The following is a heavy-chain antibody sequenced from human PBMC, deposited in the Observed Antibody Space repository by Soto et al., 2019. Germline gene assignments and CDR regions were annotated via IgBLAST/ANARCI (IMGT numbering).Heavy chain of an antibody. CDR1: GVSISGHS. V-gene: IGHV4-4*07. CDR2: IYPSGST. D-gene: IGHD5-12*01. CDR3: VRGRPYRGSDV. J-gene: IGHJ3*01. Sequence: SETLPLTCTFSGVSISGHSWIWILQPAGKGLEWIGHIYPSGSTSYNPSLRSRVTMSLDTSSTQIFLNLTSVTAADTAVFYCVRGRPYRGSDVCG.